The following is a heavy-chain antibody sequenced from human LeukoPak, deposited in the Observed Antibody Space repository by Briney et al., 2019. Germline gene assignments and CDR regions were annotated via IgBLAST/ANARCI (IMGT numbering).Heavy chain of an antibody. CDR2: IYYSGST. CDR3: ATEYSSSPHY. Sequence: SETLSLTCTVSGYSISSGYYWGWIRQPPGKGLEWIAYIYYSGSTNYNPSLKSRVTISVDTSKNQFSLKLNSVTAADTAVYYCATEYSSSPHYWGQGALVTVSS. J-gene: IGHJ4*02. V-gene: IGHV4-38-2*02. CDR1: GYSISSGYY. D-gene: IGHD3-22*01.